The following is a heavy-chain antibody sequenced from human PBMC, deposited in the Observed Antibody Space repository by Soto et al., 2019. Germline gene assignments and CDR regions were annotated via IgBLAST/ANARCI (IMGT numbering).Heavy chain of an antibody. D-gene: IGHD3-16*01. V-gene: IGHV4-59*01. Sequence: PSETLSLTCTVSGGSISSYYWSWIRQPPGKGLEWIGYIYYTGSTNYNPSLKSRVTILLDTSKNQLSLKLSSVTAADTAVYYCARRYGGNFDYWGQGTLVTVSS. CDR2: IYYTGST. J-gene: IGHJ4*02. CDR1: GGSISSYY. CDR3: ARRYGGNFDY.